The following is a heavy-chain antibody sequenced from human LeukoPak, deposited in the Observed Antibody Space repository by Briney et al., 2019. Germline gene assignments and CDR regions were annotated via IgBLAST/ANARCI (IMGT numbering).Heavy chain of an antibody. J-gene: IGHJ4*02. CDR3: ARGLLWFGDFYYFDH. D-gene: IGHD3-10*01. CDR2: IYYSGST. Sequence: PSETLSLTCTVSGGSISSSSYYWGWIRQPPGKGLEWIGSIYYSGSTYYNPSLKSRVTISVDTSKNQFSLKLTSVTAADTAVYYCARGLLWFGDFYYFDHWGQGTLVTVSS. CDR1: GGSISSSSYY. V-gene: IGHV4-39*07.